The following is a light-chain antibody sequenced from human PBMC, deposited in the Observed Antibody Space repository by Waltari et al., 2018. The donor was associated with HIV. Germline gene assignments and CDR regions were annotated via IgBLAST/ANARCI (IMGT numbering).Light chain of an antibody. CDR1: TSDVGFYDY. CDR3: CAYAAGHVSYV. CDR2: DVN. V-gene: IGLV2-11*01. Sequence: QSALTQPPSVSGSPGQSVSISCSGTTSDVGFYDYVSWYQQYPGKAPNLIIFDVNPRPSGVPERFSGSKSGNTASLTISGLQTEDEADYFCCAYAAGHVSYVFGNGTAVAVL. J-gene: IGLJ1*01.